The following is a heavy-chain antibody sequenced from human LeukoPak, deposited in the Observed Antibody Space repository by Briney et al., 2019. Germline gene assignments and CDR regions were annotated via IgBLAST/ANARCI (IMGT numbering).Heavy chain of an antibody. CDR1: GFTFSSYS. J-gene: IGHJ4*02. V-gene: IGHV3-21*01. CDR2: ISSSSNYI. Sequence: GGSLRLSCAASGFTFSSYSMNWVRQAPGKGLEWVSSISSSSNYIYYADSVKGRFTISRDNSKNTLYLQMNSLRAEDTAVYYCAKGGEDIVVVPADYWGQGTLVTVSS. D-gene: IGHD2-2*01. CDR3: AKGGEDIVVVPADY.